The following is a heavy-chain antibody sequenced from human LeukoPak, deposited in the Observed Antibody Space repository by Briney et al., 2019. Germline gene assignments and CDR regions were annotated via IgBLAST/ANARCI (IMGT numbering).Heavy chain of an antibody. D-gene: IGHD3-3*01. Sequence: SGGSLRLSCAASGFTFSSYAMSWVRQAPGKGLEWVSAISGSGGSTYYADSVKGRFTISRDNSKNTLYLQMNSLRAEDTAVYYCARERQNKDFWSGGDYWGQGTLVTVSS. V-gene: IGHV3-23*01. CDR1: GFTFSSYA. CDR3: ARERQNKDFWSGGDY. J-gene: IGHJ4*02. CDR2: ISGSGGST.